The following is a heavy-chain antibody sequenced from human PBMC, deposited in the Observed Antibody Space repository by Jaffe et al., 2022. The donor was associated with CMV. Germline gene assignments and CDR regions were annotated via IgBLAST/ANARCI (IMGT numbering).Heavy chain of an antibody. CDR3: AHLYDSSAYWLDAFDI. CDR2: IYWDDDK. J-gene: IGHJ3*02. Sequence: QITLKESGPTLVKPTQTLTLTCTFSGFSLSTSGVGMGWIRQPPGKALEWLAVIYWDDDKRYSPSLKSRLTITKDTSKNQVVLTMTNMDPVDTATYYCAHLYDSSAYWLDAFDIWGQGTMVTVSS. CDR1: GFSLSTSGVG. D-gene: IGHD3-22*01. V-gene: IGHV2-5*02.